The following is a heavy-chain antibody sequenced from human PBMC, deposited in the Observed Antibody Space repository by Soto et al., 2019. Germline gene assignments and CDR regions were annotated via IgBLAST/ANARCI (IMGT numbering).Heavy chain of an antibody. Sequence: SETLSLTCTVSGGSISSYYWSWIRQPPGKGLEWIGYIYYSGSTNYNPSLKSRVTISVDTSKNQLSLKLRHVTAADTAVYYRQRLHCSGSGSQGPNYYYYGXXVWGQGTTVTVSS. J-gene: IGHJ6*02. D-gene: IGHD3-10*01. CDR3: QRLHCSGSGSQGPNYYYYGXXV. V-gene: IGHV4-59*01. CDR1: GGSISSYY. CDR2: IYYSGST.